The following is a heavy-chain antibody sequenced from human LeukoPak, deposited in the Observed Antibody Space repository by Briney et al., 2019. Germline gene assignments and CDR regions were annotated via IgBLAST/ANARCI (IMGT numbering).Heavy chain of an antibody. CDR2: INPNSGGT. CDR1: GYTFTGYY. J-gene: IGHJ1*01. D-gene: IGHD3-9*01. Sequence: ASVKVSCKASGYTFTGYYMHWVRQAPGQGLEWMGWINPNSGGTNYAQKFQGWVTMTRDTSISTAYMELSRLRSDDTAVYYCARSDLLTGRPPNNWGQGTLVTVSS. V-gene: IGHV1-2*04. CDR3: ARSDLLTGRPPNN.